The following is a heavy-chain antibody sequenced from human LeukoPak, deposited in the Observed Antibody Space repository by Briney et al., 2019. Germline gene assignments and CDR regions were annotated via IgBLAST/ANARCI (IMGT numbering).Heavy chain of an antibody. CDR2: IIPILGIA. CDR3: ARDGGDGGNLNFDY. CDR1: GGTFSSYA. Sequence: GASVKVSCKASGGTFSSYAISWVRQAPGQGLEWMGRIIPILGIANYAQKFQGRVTMTRDTSTSTVYMELSSLRSEDTAVYYCARDGGDGGNLNFDYWGQGTLVTVSS. V-gene: IGHV1-69*04. D-gene: IGHD4-23*01. J-gene: IGHJ4*02.